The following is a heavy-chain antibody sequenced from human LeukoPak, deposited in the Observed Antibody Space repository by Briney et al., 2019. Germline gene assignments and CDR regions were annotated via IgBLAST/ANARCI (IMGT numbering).Heavy chain of an antibody. D-gene: IGHD3-10*01. CDR3: AREGLGETYFEY. V-gene: IGHV4-59*01. J-gene: IGHJ4*02. CDR1: GGSISSYY. Sequence: SETLSLTCTVSGGSISSYYWSWIRQPPGKGLEWIGYIYYSGSTNYNPSLKSRVTISLDTSKNQFSLKLSSVTAADTAVYYCAREGLGETYFEYWGRGILVTVSS. CDR2: IYYSGST.